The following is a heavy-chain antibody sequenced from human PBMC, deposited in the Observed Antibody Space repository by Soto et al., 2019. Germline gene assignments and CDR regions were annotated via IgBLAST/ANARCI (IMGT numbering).Heavy chain of an antibody. D-gene: IGHD3-16*02. CDR2: ISYDGSNK. Sequence: GGSLRISCAASGFTFSSYGMHWVRQAPGKGLEWVAVISYDGSNKYYADSVKGRFTISRDNSKNTLYLQMSRLRMDDTAVYFCARGGMVTFGAVSVTPHWGPGTLVTVSS. J-gene: IGHJ4*02. CDR3: ARGGMVTFGAVSVTPH. CDR1: GFTFSSYG. V-gene: IGHV3-30*03.